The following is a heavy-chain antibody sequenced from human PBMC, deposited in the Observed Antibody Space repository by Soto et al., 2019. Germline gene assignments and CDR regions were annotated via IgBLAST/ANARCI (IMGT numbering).Heavy chain of an antibody. CDR1: GGSISSSSYY. J-gene: IGHJ6*02. CDR2: IYYSGST. Sequence: PDTLSLTCTVSGGSISSSSYYWGWIRQPPGKGLEWIGSIYYSGSTYYNPSLKSRVTISVDTSKNQFSLKLSSVTAADTAVYYCARRTTSEGNYYGMDVWGQGTTVTVSS. CDR3: ARRTTSEGNYYGMDV. V-gene: IGHV4-39*01. D-gene: IGHD1-1*01.